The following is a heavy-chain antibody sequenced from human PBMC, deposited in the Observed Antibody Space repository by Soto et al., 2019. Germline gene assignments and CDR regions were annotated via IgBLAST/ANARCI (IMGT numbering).Heavy chain of an antibody. Sequence: PGESLKISCQTSDEIFNTYWITWVRQMPGRGLEWVGRIDPSDSYTTYNPSLKGHVILSVDKSMNTAYVQWTSLRASDTAMYFCGRDFGSGHADVWGQGTLVTVPQ. CDR1: DEIFNTYW. V-gene: IGHV5-10-1*01. D-gene: IGHD1-26*01. J-gene: IGHJ1*01. CDR3: GRDFGSGHADV. CDR2: IDPSDSYT.